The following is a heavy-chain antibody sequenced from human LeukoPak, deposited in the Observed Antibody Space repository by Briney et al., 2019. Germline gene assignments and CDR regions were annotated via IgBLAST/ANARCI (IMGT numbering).Heavy chain of an antibody. CDR2: IYSGGST. V-gene: IGHV3-66*02. J-gene: IGHJ6*03. Sequence: GGSLRLSCAASGFTVSSNYMSWVRQAPGKGLEWVPVIYSGGSTYYADSVKGRFTISRDNSKTTLYLQMNSLRAEDTAVYYCARSTAAIPGIDYYYMDVWGKGTTVTVSS. D-gene: IGHD2-2*02. CDR1: GFTVSSNY. CDR3: ARSTAAIPGIDYYYMDV.